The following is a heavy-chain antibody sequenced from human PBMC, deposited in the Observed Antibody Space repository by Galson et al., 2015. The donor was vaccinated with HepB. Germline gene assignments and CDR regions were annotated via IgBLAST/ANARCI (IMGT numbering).Heavy chain of an antibody. Sequence: ETLSLTCTVSGGSISSYYWSWIRQPPGKGLEWIGYIYYSGSTNYNPSLKSRVTISVDTSKNQFSLKLSSVTAADTAVYYCARELEWLRAFDIWGQGTMVTVSS. J-gene: IGHJ3*02. V-gene: IGHV4-59*01. CDR1: GGSISSYY. CDR3: ARELEWLRAFDI. CDR2: IYYSGST. D-gene: IGHD3-3*01.